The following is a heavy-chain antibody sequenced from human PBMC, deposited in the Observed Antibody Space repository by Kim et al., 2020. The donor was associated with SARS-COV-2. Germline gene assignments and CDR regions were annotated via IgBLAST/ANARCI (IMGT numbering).Heavy chain of an antibody. V-gene: IGHV1-69*13. J-gene: IGHJ4*02. Sequence: SVKVSCKASGCTFNSYVISWVRQDPGQGLEWMGGIIPIFGTTNYAQTMQGRVTISADESTAYMEVTSLRSEDTAVYYCARWFCSGDCSRYYFDSWGQGTLVTVSS. CDR2: IIPIFGTT. D-gene: IGHD2-21*02. CDR1: GCTFNSYV. CDR3: ARWFCSGDCSRYYFDS.